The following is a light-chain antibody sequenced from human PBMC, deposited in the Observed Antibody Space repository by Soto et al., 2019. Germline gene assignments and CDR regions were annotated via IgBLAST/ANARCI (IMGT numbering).Light chain of an antibody. Sequence: DIQMTQSPSSLSASVGDRVTITCRASQTISHYLTWYQQKPGQAPKLLIYGASSLQSGVPSRFSGSGSGTDFTLSISSLQPEDFATYYCEQSYSTRWTFGQGTKVEIK. CDR1: QTISHY. V-gene: IGKV1-39*01. J-gene: IGKJ1*01. CDR2: GAS. CDR3: EQSYSTRWT.